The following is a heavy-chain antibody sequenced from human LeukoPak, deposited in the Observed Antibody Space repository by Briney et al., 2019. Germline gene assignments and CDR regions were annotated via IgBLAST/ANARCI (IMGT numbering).Heavy chain of an antibody. J-gene: IGHJ4*02. CDR3: ARFSSSFGGIDY. Sequence: ASVKVSCKASGYTFTSYYMHWVRQAPGQGLEWMGIINPSGGSTSYAQKFQGRVTMTRDTSASTVYMELSSLRSEDTAVYYCARFSSSFGGIDYWGQGTLVTVSS. V-gene: IGHV1-46*01. D-gene: IGHD6-13*01. CDR2: INPSGGST. CDR1: GYTFTSYY.